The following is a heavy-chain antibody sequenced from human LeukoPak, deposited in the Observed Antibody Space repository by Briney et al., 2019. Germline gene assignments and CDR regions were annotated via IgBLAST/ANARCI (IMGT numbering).Heavy chain of an antibody. J-gene: IGHJ4*02. V-gene: IGHV1-69*05. Sequence: SVKVSCKASGGTLSSYAISWVRQAPGQGLEWMGGIIPIFGTANYAQKFQGRVTITTDESTSTAYMELSSLRSEDTAVYYCARRYYDSSGYYYFDYWGQGTLVTVSS. CDR2: IIPIFGTA. D-gene: IGHD3-22*01. CDR1: GGTLSSYA. CDR3: ARRYYDSSGYYYFDY.